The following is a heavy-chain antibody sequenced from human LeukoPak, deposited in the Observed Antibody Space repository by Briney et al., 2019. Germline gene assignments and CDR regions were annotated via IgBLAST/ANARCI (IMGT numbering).Heavy chain of an antibody. Sequence: PSETLSLTCTVSGGSISSYYWSWIRQPPGKGLEWIGYIYYSGSTNYNPSLKSRVTISVDTSKNQFSLKLSSVTAEDTAVYYCARVRRWDGVFDYWGQGTLVTVSS. D-gene: IGHD1-26*01. CDR2: IYYSGST. CDR3: ARVRRWDGVFDY. V-gene: IGHV4-59*01. J-gene: IGHJ4*02. CDR1: GGSISSYY.